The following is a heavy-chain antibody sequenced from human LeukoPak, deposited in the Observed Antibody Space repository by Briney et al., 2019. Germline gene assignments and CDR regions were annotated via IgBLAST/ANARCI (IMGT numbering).Heavy chain of an antibody. CDR3: ARDQKDIVVVPAAIYYYYYMDV. V-gene: IGHV3-7*01. J-gene: IGHJ6*03. Sequence: PGGSLRLSCAASGFTVSSDYMSWVRQAPGKGLEWVANIKQDGSEKYYVDSVKGRFTISIDNAKNSLYLQMNSLRAEDTAVYYCARDQKDIVVVPAAIYYYYYMDVWGKGTTVTVSS. D-gene: IGHD2-2*01. CDR1: GFTVSSDY. CDR2: IKQDGSEK.